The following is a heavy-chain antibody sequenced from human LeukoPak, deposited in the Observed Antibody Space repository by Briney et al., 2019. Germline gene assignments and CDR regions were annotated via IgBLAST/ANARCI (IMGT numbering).Heavy chain of an antibody. J-gene: IGHJ2*01. CDR1: GGSFSNYH. D-gene: IGHD4-17*01. CDR3: ARAGGDFDYWYFDL. CDR2: INHSGST. Sequence: SETLSLICAVYGGSFSNYHWSWIRQSPGKGLGWIGEINHSGSTNYNPSLKSRVTISVDTSKNQFSLKLSSVTAADTAVYYCARAGGDFDYWYFDLWGRGTLVTVSS. V-gene: IGHV4-34*01.